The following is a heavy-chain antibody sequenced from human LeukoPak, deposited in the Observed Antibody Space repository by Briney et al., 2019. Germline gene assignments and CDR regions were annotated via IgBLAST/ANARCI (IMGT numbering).Heavy chain of an antibody. CDR2: IWYDGRNK. D-gene: IGHD4-17*01. Sequence: PGRSLRLSCAASGFTFSNYGMHWVRQAPGKGLEWVAAIWYDGRNKYYADSVKGPFTISRDNSKNTLYLQMNNLRVEDTAVYYCARSYGDYTYGVAYYYYYYAMDVWGQGTTVTVSS. V-gene: IGHV3-33*01. CDR1: GFTFSNYG. J-gene: IGHJ6*02. CDR3: ARSYGDYTYGVAYYYYYYAMDV.